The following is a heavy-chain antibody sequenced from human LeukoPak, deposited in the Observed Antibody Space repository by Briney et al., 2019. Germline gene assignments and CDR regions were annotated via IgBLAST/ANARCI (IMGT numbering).Heavy chain of an antibody. J-gene: IGHJ4*02. V-gene: IGHV3-48*03. CDR2: ISSSGSTI. CDR3: ARSGRCSGGSCWGGFDY. D-gene: IGHD2-15*01. Sequence: GGSLRLSCTASGFTFGDYAMTWVRQAPGKGLEWVSYISSSGSTIYYADSVKGRFTISRDNAKNSLYLQMNSLRAEDTAVYYCARSGRCSGGSCWGGFDYWGQGTLVTVSS. CDR1: GFTFGDYA.